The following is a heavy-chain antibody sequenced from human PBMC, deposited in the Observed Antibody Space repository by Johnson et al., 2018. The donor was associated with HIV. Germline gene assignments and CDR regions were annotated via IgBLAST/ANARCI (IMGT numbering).Heavy chain of an antibody. J-gene: IGHJ3*02. V-gene: IGHV3-30*03. Sequence: QVQLVESGGGLVKPGGSQRLSCAASGFTFSDYYMSWVRQAPGKGLEWVAVISYDGSNKYYADSVKGRFTISRDNSKNTLYLQMNSLRAEDTAVYYCARDRGSMPAVAFDIWGQGTMVTVSS. D-gene: IGHD2-2*01. CDR3: ARDRGSMPAVAFDI. CDR2: ISYDGSNK. CDR1: GFTFSDYY.